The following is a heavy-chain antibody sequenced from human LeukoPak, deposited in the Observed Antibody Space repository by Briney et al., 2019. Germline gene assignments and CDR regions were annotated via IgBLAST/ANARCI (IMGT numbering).Heavy chain of an antibody. CDR3: ARHRRYSGSPRGFDP. CDR1: GYTFTGYY. V-gene: IGHV1-2*02. CDR2: INPNSGGT. D-gene: IGHD1-26*01. Sequence: ASVKVSCKASGYTFTGYYMHWVRQAPGQGLEWVGWINPNSGGTNYAQKFQGRVTMTRDTSLSTVYMELSRLRSDDTAVYYCARHRRYSGSPRGFDPWGQGTLVTVSS. J-gene: IGHJ5*02.